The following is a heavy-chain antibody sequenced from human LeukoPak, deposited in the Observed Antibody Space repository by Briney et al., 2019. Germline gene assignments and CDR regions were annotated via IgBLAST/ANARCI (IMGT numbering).Heavy chain of an antibody. V-gene: IGHV4-39*01. CDR1: GGSISSSSYY. CDR2: IYYSGST. Sequence: PSETLSLTCTVSGGSISSSSYYWGWIRQPPGKGLEWIGSIYYSGSTYYNPSLKSRVTISVDTSKNQFSLKLSSVTAADTAVYYCAGFDESNIVGATGKDAFDIWGQGTMVTVSS. D-gene: IGHD1-26*01. CDR3: AGFDESNIVGATGKDAFDI. J-gene: IGHJ3*02.